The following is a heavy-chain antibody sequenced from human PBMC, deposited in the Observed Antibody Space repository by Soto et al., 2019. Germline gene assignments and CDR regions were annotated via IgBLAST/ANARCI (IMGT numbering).Heavy chain of an antibody. Sequence: SETLSLTCAVSGGSISSGGYSWSWIRQPPGKGLEWIGYIYHSGSTYYNPSLKSRVTISVDRSKNQFSLKLSSVTAADTAVYYCARSIAAANYGMVVWGQGTTVTVSS. J-gene: IGHJ6*02. CDR3: ARSIAAANYGMVV. CDR1: GGSISSGGYS. CDR2: IYHSGST. V-gene: IGHV4-30-2*01. D-gene: IGHD6-13*01.